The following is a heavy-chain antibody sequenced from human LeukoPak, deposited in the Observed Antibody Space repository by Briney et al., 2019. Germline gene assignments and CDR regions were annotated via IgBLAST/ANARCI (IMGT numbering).Heavy chain of an antibody. CDR1: GDSVSSNSAA. CDR3: ARDLHYDNLTGYYGFDY. Sequence: SQTLSLTCAISGDSVSSNSAAWNWIRQSPSRGLEWLGRTYYRSKWYNDYAVSVKSRITINPDTSKNQFSLQLNSVTPEDTAVHYCARDLHYDNLTGYYGFDYWGQGTLVTVSS. J-gene: IGHJ4*02. D-gene: IGHD3-9*01. CDR2: TYYRSKWYN. V-gene: IGHV6-1*01.